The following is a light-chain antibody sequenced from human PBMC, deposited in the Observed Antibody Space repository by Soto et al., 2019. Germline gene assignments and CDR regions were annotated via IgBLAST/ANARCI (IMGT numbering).Light chain of an antibody. CDR3: QQYYSYPQT. CDR1: QGISSY. V-gene: IGKV1-8*01. CDR2: AAS. Sequence: IQMTQSPSTLSGSVGDRVTITCRASQGISSYLAWYQQKPGKAPKLLIYAASTLQSGVPSRFSGSGSGTDFTLTISSLQSEDFATYYCQQYYSYPQTFGQGTKGDIK. J-gene: IGKJ1*01.